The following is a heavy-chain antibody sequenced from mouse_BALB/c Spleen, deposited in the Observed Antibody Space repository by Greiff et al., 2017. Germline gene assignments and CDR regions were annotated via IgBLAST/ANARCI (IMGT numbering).Heavy chain of an antibody. CDR2: INPSNGGT. CDR1: GYTFTSYY. D-gene: IGHD1-2*01. V-gene: IGHV1S81*02. CDR3: TRGPLYGVDY. Sequence: VQLQQSGAELVKPGASVKLSCKASGYTFTSYYMYWVKQRPGQGLEWIGEINPSNGGTNFNEKFKSKATLTVDKSSSTAYMQLSSLTSEDSAVYYCTRGPLYGVDYWGQGTTLTVSS. J-gene: IGHJ2*01.